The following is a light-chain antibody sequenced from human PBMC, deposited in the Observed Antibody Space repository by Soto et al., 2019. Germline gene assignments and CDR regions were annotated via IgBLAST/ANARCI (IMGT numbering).Light chain of an antibody. Sequence: IVMSQSPATLSVSPGERATLSCRASQSVRSNLAWYQQKPGQSPRLLIYGASTRATGIPARFSGSGSGTQFTLTISSLQSEDFAVYYCQQYNNWPPAWTFGQGTKVDI. CDR2: GAS. CDR3: QQYNNWPPAWT. V-gene: IGKV3-15*01. J-gene: IGKJ1*01. CDR1: QSVRSN.